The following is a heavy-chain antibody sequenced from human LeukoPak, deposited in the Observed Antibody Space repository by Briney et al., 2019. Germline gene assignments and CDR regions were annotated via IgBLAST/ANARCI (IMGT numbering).Heavy chain of an antibody. D-gene: IGHD2-15*01. CDR3: TTDPDIDGGGC. Sequence: GGTLRRSGAASGFTCNNAWMTWVRQAPGKGLKGGGRTKRNPDGGTTDYAAHVKGRFTISRDDSKNTLYLQMSGLKTEDTAIYYCTTDPDIDGGGCWGQGTLVTVSS. CDR2: TKRNPDGGTT. J-gene: IGHJ1*01. CDR1: GFTCNNAW. V-gene: IGHV3-15*01.